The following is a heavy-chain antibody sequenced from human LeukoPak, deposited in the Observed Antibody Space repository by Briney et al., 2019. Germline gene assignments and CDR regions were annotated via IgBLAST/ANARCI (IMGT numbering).Heavy chain of an antibody. CDR2: ISGSGGST. CDR3: AKASHRVTILRNFQH. Sequence: PGGSLRLSCAASGVTFSSYAMSWVRQAPGKGLEWVSAISGSGGSTYYADSVKGRFTISRDNSKNTLYLQMNSLRAEDTAVYYCAKASHRVTILRNFQHWGQGTLVTVSS. D-gene: IGHD2-21*02. CDR1: GVTFSSYA. J-gene: IGHJ1*01. V-gene: IGHV3-23*01.